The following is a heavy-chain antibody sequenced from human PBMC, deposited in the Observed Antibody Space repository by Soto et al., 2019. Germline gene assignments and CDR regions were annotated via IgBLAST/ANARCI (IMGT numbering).Heavy chain of an antibody. D-gene: IGHD2-15*01. Sequence: QVQLVQSGAAVVKPGASVKVSCKASGYSFTSYAISWVRQAPGQGLEWMGWISASNGNTDYAQKLLGRVTMTTDTSTSTTYMALRSLRSDDTAVYYCVRDGGVVVPRTLWWTFDYWGPGTLFTVSS. CDR2: ISASNGNT. V-gene: IGHV1-18*01. CDR3: VRDGGVVVPRTLWWTFDY. J-gene: IGHJ4*02. CDR1: GYSFTSYA.